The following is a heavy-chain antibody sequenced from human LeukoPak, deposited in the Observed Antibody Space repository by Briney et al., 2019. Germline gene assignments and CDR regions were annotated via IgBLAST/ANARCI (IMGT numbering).Heavy chain of an antibody. CDR1: GGSISSGSYY. Sequence: PSETLSLTCTVSGGSISSGSYYWSWIRQPPGKGLEWIGYIYYSGSTNYNPSLKSRVTISVDTSKNQFSLKLSSVTAADTAVYYCARDWRDIGAFDIWGQGTMVTVSS. D-gene: IGHD2-15*01. J-gene: IGHJ3*02. V-gene: IGHV4-61*01. CDR2: IYYSGST. CDR3: ARDWRDIGAFDI.